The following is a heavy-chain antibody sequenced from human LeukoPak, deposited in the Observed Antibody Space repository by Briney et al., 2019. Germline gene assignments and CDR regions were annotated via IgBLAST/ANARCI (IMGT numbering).Heavy chain of an antibody. J-gene: IGHJ4*02. CDR3: ATDPLIGVAGGDY. Sequence: ASVKVSCKVSGYTLTELSMRWVRQAPGKGLEWMGGFEPEDGEAIYAQKFQGRVTMTEDTSTDTAYMELSSLRSEGTAVYYCATDPLIGVAGGDYWGQGTLVTASS. D-gene: IGHD6-19*01. V-gene: IGHV1-24*01. CDR1: GYTLTELS. CDR2: FEPEDGEA.